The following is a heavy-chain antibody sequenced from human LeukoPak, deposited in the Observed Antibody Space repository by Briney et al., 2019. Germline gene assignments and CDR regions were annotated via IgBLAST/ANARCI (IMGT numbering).Heavy chain of an antibody. Sequence: ETLSLTCSVSGGSISSSSHSWGWIRQSPGKGLEWVSVIYSGGSTYYADSVKGRFTISRDNSKNTLYLQMNSLRAEDTAVYYCARGTYYYGSGPHYGMDVWGKGTTVTISS. CDR2: IYSGGST. J-gene: IGHJ6*04. D-gene: IGHD3-10*01. V-gene: IGHV3-53*01. CDR1: GGSISSSSHS. CDR3: ARGTYYYGSGPHYGMDV.